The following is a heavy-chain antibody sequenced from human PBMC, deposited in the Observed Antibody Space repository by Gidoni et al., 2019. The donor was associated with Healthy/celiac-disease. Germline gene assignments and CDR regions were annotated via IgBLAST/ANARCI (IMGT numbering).Heavy chain of an antibody. CDR3: ARSLRVDRFDY. CDR2: IYYSGST. J-gene: IGHJ4*02. V-gene: IGHV4-31*03. CDR1: GGSISSGGYY. Sequence: VQLQESGPGLVKPSQTLSLTCTVFGGSISSGGYYWSWIRQHPGKGLEWIGYIYYSGSTYDNPTLNSRVTISVDTSKNQFSLKLSSVTAADTAVYYCARSLRVDRFDYWGQGTLVTVSS. D-gene: IGHD3-3*01.